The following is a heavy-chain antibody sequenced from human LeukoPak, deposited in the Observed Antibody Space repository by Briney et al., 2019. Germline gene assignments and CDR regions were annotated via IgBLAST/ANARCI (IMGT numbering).Heavy chain of an antibody. Sequence: SETLSLTCTVSGGSISSYYWSWIRPPPGKGLEWIGYIYYSGSTNYNPSLKSRVTISVDTSKNQFSLKLSSVTAADTAVYYCASAYCSGGSCYSEDDYYYYGMDVWGKGTTVTVSS. J-gene: IGHJ6*04. V-gene: IGHV4-59*01. D-gene: IGHD2-15*01. CDR1: GGSISSYY. CDR3: ASAYCSGGSCYSEDDYYYYGMDV. CDR2: IYYSGST.